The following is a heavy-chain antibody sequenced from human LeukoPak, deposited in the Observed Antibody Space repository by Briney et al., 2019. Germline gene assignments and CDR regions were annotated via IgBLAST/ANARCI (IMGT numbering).Heavy chain of an antibody. J-gene: IGHJ5*02. CDR2: INTNTGNP. CDR1: GYTFTSYG. CDR3: ARDPADSSGWYRNWFDP. D-gene: IGHD6-19*01. Sequence: ASVKVSCKASGYTFTSYGISWVRQAPGQGLEWMGWINTNTGNPTYAQGFTGRFVFSLDTSVSTAYLQISSLKAEDTAVYYCARDPADSSGWYRNWFDPWGQGTLVTVSS. V-gene: IGHV7-4-1*02.